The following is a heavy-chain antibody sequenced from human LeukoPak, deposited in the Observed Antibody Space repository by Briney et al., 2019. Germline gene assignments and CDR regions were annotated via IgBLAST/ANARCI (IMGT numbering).Heavy chain of an antibody. D-gene: IGHD3-22*01. CDR1: GFTFSSYA. CDR2: ISGSGGGT. Sequence: GGSLRLSCAASGFTFSSYAMTWVRQAPGKGLEWVSAISGSGGGTEYADSVKGRFTISRDNSKNTLYLQMDSLRAEDTAVYYCARDLYYDSSGPAGDYYYGMDVWGQGTTVTVS. V-gene: IGHV3-23*01. J-gene: IGHJ6*02. CDR3: ARDLYYDSSGPAGDYYYGMDV.